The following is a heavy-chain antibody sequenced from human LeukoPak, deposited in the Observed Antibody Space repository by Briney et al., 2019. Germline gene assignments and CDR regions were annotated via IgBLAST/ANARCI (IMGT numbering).Heavy chain of an antibody. CDR2: INHSGSA. V-gene: IGHV4-34*01. J-gene: IGHJ4*02. CDR3: ARGQGTVTTH. D-gene: IGHD4-11*01. CDR1: GGSFSGYY. Sequence: PSETLSLTCAVSGGSFSGYYWTWIRQPPGKGLEWIGEINHSGSANYDPSLMSRVTISLDTSKSHFSLNLNSVTAADTAVYYCARGQGTVTTHWGQGTLVTVSS.